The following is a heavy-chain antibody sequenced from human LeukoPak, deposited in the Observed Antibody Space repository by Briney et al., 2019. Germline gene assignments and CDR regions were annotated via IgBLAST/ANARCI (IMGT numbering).Heavy chain of an antibody. CDR3: ARVGTRRYHDAFDI. J-gene: IGHJ3*02. D-gene: IGHD2-2*01. CDR2: IKQDGSEK. CDR1: GFTFSSYW. Sequence: GSLILSCAASGFTFSSYWMSWVRQAPGKGLEWVANIKQDGSEKYYVDSVKGRFTISRDNAKNSLYLQMNSLRAEDTAVYYCARVGTRRYHDAFDIWGQGTMVTVSS. V-gene: IGHV3-7*01.